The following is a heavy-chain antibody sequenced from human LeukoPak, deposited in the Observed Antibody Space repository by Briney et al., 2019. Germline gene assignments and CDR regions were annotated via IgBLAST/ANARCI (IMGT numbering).Heavy chain of an antibody. CDR1: GGSFSGYY. J-gene: IGHJ5*02. CDR2: INHSGST. CDR3: ARVGGNWFDP. Sequence: SETLSLTCAVYGGSFSGYYWSWIRQPPGKGLEWIGEINHSGSTNYNPSLKSRVTISVDTSKNQFSLKLSSVTAADTAVYYCARVGGNWFDPWGQGTLVTVSS. V-gene: IGHV4-34*01.